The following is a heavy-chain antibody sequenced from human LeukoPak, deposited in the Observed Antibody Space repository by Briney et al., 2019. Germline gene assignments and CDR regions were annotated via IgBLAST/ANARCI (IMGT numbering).Heavy chain of an antibody. Sequence: GRSPRLSCAASGFTFSNYAMHWVRQAPGKGLECVAVISHDGSKKYYADFVKGRFTISRDNSKNTLYLHMDSLIPEDTAVYFCAKDWKFYYVSGSFFPDNWGQGTLVTVSS. CDR2: ISHDGSKK. D-gene: IGHD3-10*01. CDR1: GFTFSNYA. V-gene: IGHV3-30-3*01. CDR3: AKDWKFYYVSGSFFPDN. J-gene: IGHJ4*02.